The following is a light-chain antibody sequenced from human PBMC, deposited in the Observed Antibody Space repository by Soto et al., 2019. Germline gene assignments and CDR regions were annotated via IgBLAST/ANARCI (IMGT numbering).Light chain of an antibody. Sequence: QSALTQPASVSESPGQSITISCTGTDSDVGAYNYVAWYQQHPGKAPKLMIYEVSNRPSGVSNRFSGSKSGNTASLTISGLQAEDEADYYCSSYTSSSTWVFGGGTQLTVL. CDR1: DSDVGAYNY. V-gene: IGLV2-14*01. CDR3: SSYTSSSTWV. J-gene: IGLJ3*02. CDR2: EVS.